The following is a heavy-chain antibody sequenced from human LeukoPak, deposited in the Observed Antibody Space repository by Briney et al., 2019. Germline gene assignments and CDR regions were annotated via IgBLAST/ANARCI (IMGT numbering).Heavy chain of an antibody. J-gene: IGHJ5*02. V-gene: IGHV1-2*06. CDR3: ARGVSIAARREYNWFDP. Sequence: ASVKVSCKASRYTFTGYYMHWVRQAPGQGLEWMGRINPNSGGTNYAQKFQGRVTMTRDTSISTAYMELSRLRSDDTAVYYCARGVSIAARREYNWFDPWGQGTLVTVSS. CDR1: RYTFTGYY. CDR2: INPNSGGT. D-gene: IGHD6-6*01.